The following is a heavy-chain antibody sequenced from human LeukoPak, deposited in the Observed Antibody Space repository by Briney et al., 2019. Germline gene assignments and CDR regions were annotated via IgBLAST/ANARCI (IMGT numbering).Heavy chain of an antibody. D-gene: IGHD6-13*01. CDR3: ARDENLALQQPDFDY. CDR1: GYTFTSYG. J-gene: IGHJ4*02. Sequence: GASVKVSCKASGYTFTSYGISWVRQAPGQGLEWMGWISAYNGNTNYAQKLQGRVTMTTDTSTSTAYMELRSLRSDDTAVYYCARDENLALQQPDFDYWGQGTLVTVSS. CDR2: ISAYNGNT. V-gene: IGHV1-18*01.